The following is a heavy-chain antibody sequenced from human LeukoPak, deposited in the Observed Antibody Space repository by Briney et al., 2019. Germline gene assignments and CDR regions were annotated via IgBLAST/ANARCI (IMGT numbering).Heavy chain of an antibody. D-gene: IGHD6-6*01. CDR1: GGSFSGYY. Sequence: SETLSLTCAVYGGSFSGYYWSWIRQPPGKGLEWIGEINHSGSTNYNPSLMSRVTISVDTSKNQFSLKLSSVTAADTAVYYCARGSSIAARRVGNWFDPWGQGTLVTVSS. CDR2: INHSGST. V-gene: IGHV4-34*01. CDR3: ARGSSIAARRVGNWFDP. J-gene: IGHJ5*02.